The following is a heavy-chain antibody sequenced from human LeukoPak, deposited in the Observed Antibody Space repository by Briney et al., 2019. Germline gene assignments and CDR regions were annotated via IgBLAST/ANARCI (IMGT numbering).Heavy chain of an antibody. CDR3: ARLADIVATTYYYYYMDV. D-gene: IGHD5-12*01. Sequence: GESLKISCKGSGYSFTSYWIGWVRQMPGKGLEWMGIIYPGDSDTRYSPSFLGQVTISADKSISTAYLQWSSLKASDTATYYCARLADIVATTYYYYYMDVWGKGTTVTVSS. V-gene: IGHV5-51*01. CDR1: GYSFTSYW. CDR2: IYPGDSDT. J-gene: IGHJ6*03.